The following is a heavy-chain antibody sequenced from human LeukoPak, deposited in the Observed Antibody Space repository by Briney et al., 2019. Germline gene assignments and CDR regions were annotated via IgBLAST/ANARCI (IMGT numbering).Heavy chain of an antibody. CDR1: GFTLRTYA. CDR3: ASAYYDSSGYYDY. Sequence: GGSLRLSCAASGFTLRTYAMHWIRQAPGKGLEWVAVISYDGNIKYYADSVKGRFTISRDNAKNSLYLQMNSLRAEDTAVYYCASAYYDSSGYYDYWGQGTLVTVSS. D-gene: IGHD3-22*01. CDR2: ISYDGNIK. V-gene: IGHV3-30-3*01. J-gene: IGHJ4*02.